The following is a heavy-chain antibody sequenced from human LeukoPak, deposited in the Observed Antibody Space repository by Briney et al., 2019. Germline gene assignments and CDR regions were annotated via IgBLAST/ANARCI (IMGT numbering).Heavy chain of an antibody. CDR3: ARGRGLTILGVISWFDP. CDR1: GYTFTSYA. CDR2: ISADNGNT. J-gene: IGHJ5*02. V-gene: IGHV1-18*01. D-gene: IGHD3-3*01. Sequence: ASVKVSCKASGYTFTSYAISWVRQAPGQGLEWMGWISADNGNTDYAQRFQGRVTMTTDTSTSTAYMELRSLRSDDTAVYYCARGRGLTILGVISWFDPWGQGTLVTVSS.